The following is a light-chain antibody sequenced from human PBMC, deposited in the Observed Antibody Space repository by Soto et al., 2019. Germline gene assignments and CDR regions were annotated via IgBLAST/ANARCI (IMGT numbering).Light chain of an antibody. CDR1: QSVTSN. J-gene: IGKJ4*01. CDR3: QQHYNWPLQT. CDR2: GAS. V-gene: IGKV3-15*01. Sequence: ENVLTQSPDTLAVSPGEVATLSCWASQSVTSNLAWYQQKPGQAPRLLIYGASTRATGIPARFSGSGAGTEFTLTISSLQSEDFAVYYGQQHYNWPLQTFGGGTKVDIK.